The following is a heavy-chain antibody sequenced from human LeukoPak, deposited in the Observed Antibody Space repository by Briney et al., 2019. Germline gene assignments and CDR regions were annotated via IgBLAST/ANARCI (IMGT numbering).Heavy chain of an antibody. J-gene: IGHJ5*02. CDR2: ISSSSSYI. D-gene: IGHD2-2*01. Sequence: NPGGSLRLSCAASGFTFSSYSMNWVRQAPGKGLEWVSSISSSSSYIYYADSVKGRFTTSRDNAKNSLYLQMNSLRAEDTAVYYCARGGIVVPAPRFDPWGQGTLVTVSS. CDR1: GFTFSSYS. V-gene: IGHV3-21*01. CDR3: ARGGIVVPAPRFDP.